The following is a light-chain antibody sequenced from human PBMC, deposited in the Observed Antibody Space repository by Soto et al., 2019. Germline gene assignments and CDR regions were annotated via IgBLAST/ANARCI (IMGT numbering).Light chain of an antibody. CDR3: SSYTKSSNYV. J-gene: IGLJ1*01. CDR1: SSDVGTYNY. Sequence: QSALTQPASVSGSPGQPITISCTATSSDVGTYNYVSWYQQHPGKVPKLIIYEVTKRPSGVSNRFSGSKSGNTASLTISGLQAEDEADYYCSSYTKSSNYVFGSGTKVTV. CDR2: EVT. V-gene: IGLV2-14*01.